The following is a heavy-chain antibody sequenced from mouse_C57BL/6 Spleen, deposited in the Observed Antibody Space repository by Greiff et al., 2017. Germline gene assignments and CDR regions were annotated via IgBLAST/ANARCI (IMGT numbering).Heavy chain of an antibody. CDR2: IDPEDGDT. CDR1: GFNIKDYY. D-gene: IGHD3-2*02. CDR3: TKTAQAPLDY. J-gene: IGHJ2*01. V-gene: IGHV14-1*01. Sequence: VQLQQSGAELVRPGASVKLSCTASGFNIKDYYMHWVKQRPEQGLEWIGRIDPEDGDTDYAPKFKGKATMTADTSSNTAYLQLSSLTSEDTAVYYCTKTAQAPLDYWGQGTTRTVSS.